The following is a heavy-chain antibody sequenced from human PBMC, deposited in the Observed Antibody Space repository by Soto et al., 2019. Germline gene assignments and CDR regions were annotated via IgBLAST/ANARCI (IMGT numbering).Heavy chain of an antibody. J-gene: IGHJ4*02. CDR1: GFTFSSYA. Sequence: EVQLLESGGGLVQPGGSLRLSCAASGFTFSSYAMSWVRQAPGKGLEWVSAISGSGGSTYYADSVKGRFTISRDNSKNTLYLQMNSLRAEDTAVYYCAKDLAPRIAAAGRPFDYWGQGTLVTVSS. D-gene: IGHD6-13*01. CDR3: AKDLAPRIAAAGRPFDY. V-gene: IGHV3-23*01. CDR2: ISGSGGST.